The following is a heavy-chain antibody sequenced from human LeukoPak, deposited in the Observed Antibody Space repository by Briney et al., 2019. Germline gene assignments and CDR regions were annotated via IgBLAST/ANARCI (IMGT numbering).Heavy chain of an antibody. D-gene: IGHD6-19*01. CDR1: GFTFDDYA. J-gene: IGHJ4*02. Sequence: PGGSLRLSCAASGFTFDDYAMHWVRQAPGKGLEWVSPISWDGGSTYYADSVEGRFTISRDNSKNSLYLQMNSLRAEDTALYYCAKDGYSSGWRGVDYWGQGTLVTVSS. CDR2: ISWDGGST. V-gene: IGHV3-43D*04. CDR3: AKDGYSSGWRGVDY.